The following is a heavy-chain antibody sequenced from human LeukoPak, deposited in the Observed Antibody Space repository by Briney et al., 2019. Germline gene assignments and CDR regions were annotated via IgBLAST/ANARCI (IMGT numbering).Heavy chain of an antibody. J-gene: IGHJ2*01. CDR1: GFSFSSHG. CDR2: ISSGSDYT. Sequence: GGSLRLSCAASGFSFSSHGMSWVRQAPWKGPEWVSSISSGSDYTFYADSVKGRFTISRDNSKNTLYPQMNSLRAGDTAIYHCAKIGVIGNWYYDVWGRGTLVTVSS. V-gene: IGHV3-23*01. D-gene: IGHD3-10*01. CDR3: AKIGVIGNWYYDV.